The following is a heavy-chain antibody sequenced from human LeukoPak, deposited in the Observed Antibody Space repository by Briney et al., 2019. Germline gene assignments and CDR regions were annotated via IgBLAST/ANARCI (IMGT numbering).Heavy chain of an antibody. Sequence: APVKVSCKASGYTFTSYGISWVRQAPGQGLEWMGWISAYNGNTNYAQKLQGRVTMTTDTSTSTAYMELRSLRSDDTAVYYCARDQWVGATSIYYYGMDVWGQGTTVTVSS. CDR3: ARDQWVGATSIYYYGMDV. CDR1: GYTFTSYG. V-gene: IGHV1-18*01. D-gene: IGHD1-26*01. CDR2: ISAYNGNT. J-gene: IGHJ6*02.